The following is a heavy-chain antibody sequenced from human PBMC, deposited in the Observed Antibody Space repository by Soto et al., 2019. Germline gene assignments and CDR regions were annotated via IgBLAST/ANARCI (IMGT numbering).Heavy chain of an antibody. J-gene: IGHJ4*02. V-gene: IGHV3-23*01. CDR1: GFTFSSYA. CDR2: ISGSGGST. CDR3: AKGLRYSSSWYVDY. D-gene: IGHD6-13*01. Sequence: GGSLRLSCAASGFTFSSYAMSWVRQAPGKGLEWVSAISGSGGSTYYADSVKGRFTISRDNSKNTLYLQMNSLRAEDTAVYYCAKGLRYSSSWYVDYWGQGTLVTVS.